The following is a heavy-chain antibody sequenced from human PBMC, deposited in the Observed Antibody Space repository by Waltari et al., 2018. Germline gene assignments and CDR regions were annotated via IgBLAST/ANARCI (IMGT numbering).Heavy chain of an antibody. Sequence: QVQLVQSGAEVKKPGSSVTVSCKASGGTFGSYAISWVRQAPGEGLEGMGGIIPIFGTAPNYAQKFQGRLTVTADESTATVYMDLSSLRSDDTAVYYCARRQLGGAFDPWGQGTLVSVSS. CDR1: GGTFGSYA. CDR3: ARRQLGGAFDP. V-gene: IGHV1-69*12. D-gene: IGHD3-16*01. J-gene: IGHJ5*02. CDR2: IIPIFGTAP.